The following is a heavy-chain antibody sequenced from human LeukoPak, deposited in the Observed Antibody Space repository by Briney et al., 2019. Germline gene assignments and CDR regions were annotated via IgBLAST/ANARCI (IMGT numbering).Heavy chain of an antibody. CDR3: AKVGLRYFDWLDYYFDY. V-gene: IGHV3-64*04. D-gene: IGHD3-9*01. CDR1: GFTFSSYA. CDR2: ISSNGGST. J-gene: IGHJ4*02. Sequence: HSGGSLRLSCSASGFTFSSYAMHWVRQAPGKGLEYVSAISSNGGSTYYADSVKGRFTISRDNSKNTLYLQMNSLRAEDTAVYYCAKVGLRYFDWLDYYFDYWGQGTLVTVSS.